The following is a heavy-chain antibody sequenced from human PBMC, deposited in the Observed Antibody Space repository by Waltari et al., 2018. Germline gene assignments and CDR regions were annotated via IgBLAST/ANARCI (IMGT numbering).Heavy chain of an antibody. CDR3: ASPVPTTVTTYAFDI. CDR2: IKQDGSEK. CDR1: GFTFSSYW. J-gene: IGHJ3*02. Sequence: EVQLVESGGGLVQPGGSLRLSCAASGFTFSSYWMSWVRQAPGKGLEWVANIKQDGSEKYYGDSVKGRFTIPRDNAKNSLYLQMNSLRDEDTAVYYCASPVPTTVTTYAFDIWGQGTMVTVSS. V-gene: IGHV3-7*01. D-gene: IGHD4-17*01.